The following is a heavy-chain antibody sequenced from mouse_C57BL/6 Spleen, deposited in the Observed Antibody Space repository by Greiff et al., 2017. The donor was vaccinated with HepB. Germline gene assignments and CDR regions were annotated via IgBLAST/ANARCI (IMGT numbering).Heavy chain of an antibody. CDR3: ARSYDYAGWRRFAY. CDR2: ISDGGSYT. J-gene: IGHJ3*01. V-gene: IGHV5-4*03. D-gene: IGHD2-4*01. CDR1: GFTFSSYA. Sequence: EVKLMESGGGLVKPGGSLKLSCAASGFTFSSYAMSWVRQTPEKRLEWVATISDGGSYTYYPDNVKGRFTISRDNAKNNLYLQMSHLKSEDTAMYYCARSYDYAGWRRFAYWGQGTLVTVSA.